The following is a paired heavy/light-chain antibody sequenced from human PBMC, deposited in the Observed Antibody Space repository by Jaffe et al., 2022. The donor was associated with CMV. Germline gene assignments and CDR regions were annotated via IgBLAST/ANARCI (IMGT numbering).Heavy chain of an antibody. CDR2: ITSSGSTM. V-gene: IGHV3-11*01. Sequence: QVQLVESGGALVKPGGSLRLSCAASGFTFIDYYMSWIRQAPGKGLEWVSCITSSGSTMYYADSVKGRFTISRDNAKNSLYLQMNSLRAEDTAVYYCARAPSMADYTSRYWYFDLWGRGTLVTVSS. J-gene: IGHJ2*01. CDR3: ARAPSMADYTSRYWYFDL. D-gene: IGHD6-13*01. CDR1: GFTFIDYY.
Light chain of an antibody. V-gene: IGLV1-40*01. CDR1: SSNIGAESD. CDR2: GNN. J-gene: IGLJ1*01. CDR3: QSFDSSLSGYV. Sequence: QSVLTQPPSVSGAPGQRVTISCTGGSSNIGAESDVHWYQHFPGTAPKLLIYGNNNRPSGVPDRFSGSKSGTSASLAITGLQAEDEADYYCQSFDSSLSGYVFGTGTKVTVL.